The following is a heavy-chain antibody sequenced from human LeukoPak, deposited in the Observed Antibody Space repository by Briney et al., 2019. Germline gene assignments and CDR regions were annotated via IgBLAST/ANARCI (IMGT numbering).Heavy chain of an antibody. CDR2: IRYDGSNK. V-gene: IGHV3-30*02. CDR3: AKDHTYYYDSRGLY. CDR1: GFTFSSYG. J-gene: IGHJ4*02. Sequence: GGSLRLSCAASGFTFSSYGMHWVRQAPGKGLEWVAFIRYDGSNKYYADSVKGRFTISRDNSKSTLYLQMNSLRAEDTAVYYCAKDHTYYYDSRGLYWGQGTLVTVSS. D-gene: IGHD3-22*01.